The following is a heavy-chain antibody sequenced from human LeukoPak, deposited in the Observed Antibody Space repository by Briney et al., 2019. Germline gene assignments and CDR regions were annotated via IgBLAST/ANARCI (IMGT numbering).Heavy chain of an antibody. D-gene: IGHD2-8*01. CDR2: INHSGST. CDR3: ARGRSVFSY. J-gene: IGHJ4*02. Sequence: SETLSLTCAVYGGSFSGYYWSWIRQPPGKGLEWIGEINHSGSTNYNPSLKGRVTISVDTSKNQFSLKLSSVTAADTAVYYCARGRSVFSYWGQGTLVTVSS. V-gene: IGHV4-34*01. CDR1: GGSFSGYY.